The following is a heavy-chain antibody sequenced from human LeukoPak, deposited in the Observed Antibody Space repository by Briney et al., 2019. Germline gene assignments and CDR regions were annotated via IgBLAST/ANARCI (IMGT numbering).Heavy chain of an antibody. CDR1: GYTFTSYY. V-gene: IGHV1-46*01. CDR2: INPSGGST. CDR3: ARVKGETAATISNYYYYMDV. D-gene: IGHD5-24*01. Sequence: ASVKVSCKASGYTFTSYYMHWVRQAPGQGLEWMGIINPSGGSTSYAQKFQGRVTMTRDTSTSTVYMELSSLRYEDTAIYYCARVKGETAATISNYYYYMDVWDKGTTVTVSS. J-gene: IGHJ6*03.